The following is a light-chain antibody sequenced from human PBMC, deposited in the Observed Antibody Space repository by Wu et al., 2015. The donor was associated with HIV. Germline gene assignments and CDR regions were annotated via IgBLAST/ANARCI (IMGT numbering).Light chain of an antibody. J-gene: IGKJ4*01. CDR1: QSVSSDY. V-gene: IGKV3-20*01. CDR3: QLYGTSPQVT. CDR2: GAS. Sequence: EIVLTQSPDTLSLSPGERATLSCRASQSVSSDYLAWYQQKPGQAPRLLIYGASSRAAGIPDRFSGSGSGTDFTLTINRLEPEDFAVYYCQLYGTSPQVTFGGGTKVEIK.